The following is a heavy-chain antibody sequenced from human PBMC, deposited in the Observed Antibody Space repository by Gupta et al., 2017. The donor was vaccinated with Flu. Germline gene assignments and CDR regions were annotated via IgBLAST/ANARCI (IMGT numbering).Heavy chain of an antibody. CDR3: AKDRSGNPAIDY. J-gene: IGHJ4*02. D-gene: IGHD6-13*01. V-gene: IGHV3-23*01. CDR1: GLPFSNYS. Sequence: EVPLLESGGALVQPGGSLRLSCAASGLPFSNYSMTWVRQAPGKGLEWVSTVGAGGDRTYYADSVMGRFTISRDNSKDTVYLQMNSLRGDDTAVYYCAKDRSGNPAIDYWGQGTLVTVS. CDR2: VGAGGDRT.